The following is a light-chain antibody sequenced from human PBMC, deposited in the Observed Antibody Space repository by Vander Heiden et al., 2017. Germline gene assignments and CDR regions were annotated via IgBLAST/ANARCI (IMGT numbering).Light chain of an antibody. CDR3: QQYRTDWT. J-gene: IGKJ1*01. Sequence: IQMTQSPSTLSASVVATVTITCRASESVNMWLAWYQQQPGKAPNVLIHKATTLKSGVPSRFSGSGFGTEFTLTISSLEPDDFATYYCQQYRTDWTFGQGTKVEI. CDR1: ESVNMW. CDR2: KAT. V-gene: IGKV1-5*03.